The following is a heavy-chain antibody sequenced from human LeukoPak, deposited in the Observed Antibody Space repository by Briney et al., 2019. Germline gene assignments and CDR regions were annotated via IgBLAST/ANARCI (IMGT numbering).Heavy chain of an antibody. Sequence: GRSLRLSCAVSGFTFSSYGMHWVRQAPGKGLEWVAVIWYDGSNKYYADSVKGRFTISRDSSKNTLDLQMNSLRAEDTAVYYCVRVGYTNYGIDYWGQGTLVTVSS. CDR2: IWYDGSNK. CDR3: VRVGYTNYGIDY. J-gene: IGHJ4*02. D-gene: IGHD4-11*01. CDR1: GFTFSSYG. V-gene: IGHV3-33*01.